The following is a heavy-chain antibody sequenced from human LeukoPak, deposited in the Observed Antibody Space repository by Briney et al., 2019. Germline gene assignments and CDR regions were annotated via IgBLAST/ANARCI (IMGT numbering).Heavy chain of an antibody. CDR1: GGSFSGYY. D-gene: IGHD3-22*01. Sequence: SETLSLTCAVYGGSFSGYYWSWIRQPPGKGLEWIGEINHSGSTNYNPSLKSRVTISVDTSKNQFSLKLSSVTAADTAVYYCARYKDSSGYYFDYWGQGTLVTVSS. J-gene: IGHJ4*02. CDR3: ARYKDSSGYYFDY. CDR2: INHSGST. V-gene: IGHV4-34*01.